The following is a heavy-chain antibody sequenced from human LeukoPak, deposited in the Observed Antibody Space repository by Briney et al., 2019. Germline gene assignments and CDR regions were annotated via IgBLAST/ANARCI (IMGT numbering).Heavy chain of an antibody. D-gene: IGHD2-21*01. J-gene: IGHJ2*01. Sequence: PGGSLRLSCAASGFTFSSYSMNWVRQAPGKGLEWVSSISSSSSYIYYADSVKGRFTISRDNAKNSLYLHMNNLRADDRAVYYCARDYCGGDCCSEAYYYFDVWGRGTLLTVSS. CDR3: ARDYCGGDCCSEAYYYFDV. CDR1: GFTFSSYS. CDR2: ISSSSSYI. V-gene: IGHV3-21*01.